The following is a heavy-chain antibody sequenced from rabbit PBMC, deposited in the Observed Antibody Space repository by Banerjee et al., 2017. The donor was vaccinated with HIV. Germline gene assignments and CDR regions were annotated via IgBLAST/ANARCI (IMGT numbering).Heavy chain of an antibody. CDR3: ARDGYDDYGDYPLGL. J-gene: IGHJ3*01. D-gene: IGHD2-1*01. V-gene: IGHV1S43*01. Sequence: QQQLEESGGGLVKPGGTLTLTCKASGIDFSSYYYMCWVRQAPGKGLELIACIYTSSGSTWYASWVKGRFTISKTSSTTVTLQMTSLTAADTATYFCARDGYDDYGDYPLGLWGQGTLVTVS. CDR1: GIDFSSYYY. CDR2: IYTSSGST.